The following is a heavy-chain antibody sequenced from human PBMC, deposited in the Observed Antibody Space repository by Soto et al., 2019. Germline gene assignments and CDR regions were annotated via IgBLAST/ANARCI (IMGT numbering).Heavy chain of an antibody. CDR3: ARGHDFWSGYYNWFDL. J-gene: IGHJ5*02. V-gene: IGHV1-8*01. D-gene: IGHD3-3*01. CDR1: GYTFTSYD. CDR2: MNPNSGNT. Sequence: ASVKVSCKASGYTFTSYDINWVRQATGQGLEWMGWMNPNSGNTGYAQKLQGRVTMTRNTSISTAYMELSSLRSEDTAVYYCARGHDFWSGYYNWFDLGGEGTLVTVCS.